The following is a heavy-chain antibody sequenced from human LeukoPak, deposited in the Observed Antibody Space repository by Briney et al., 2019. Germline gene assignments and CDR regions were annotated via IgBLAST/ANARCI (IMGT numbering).Heavy chain of an antibody. Sequence: GGSLGLSRAASGLTFSSYSLNWVRQAPGKGLECVSSISSSISYIYYADSVKGRFTISRDNAKNSLYLQMNSLRAEETAVYYCARDPRKDAFDIWGQGTMVTVSS. CDR3: ARDPRKDAFDI. J-gene: IGHJ3*02. V-gene: IGHV3-21*01. CDR1: GLTFSSYS. CDR2: ISSSISYI.